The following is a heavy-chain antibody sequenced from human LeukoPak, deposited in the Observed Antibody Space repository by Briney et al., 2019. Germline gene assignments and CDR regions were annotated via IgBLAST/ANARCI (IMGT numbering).Heavy chain of an antibody. CDR2: IYYSGTT. CDR3: ARAKYCGGDCYYYFDY. Sequence: PSETLSLTCTVSGGSIRSYYWSWIRQAPGKGLEWIGYIYYSGTTNYNPSLGSRVTISVDTSKQKFSLKLTSVTAADTAVYYCARAKYCGGDCYYYFDYWGQGTLVTVSS. D-gene: IGHD2-21*02. CDR1: GGSIRSYY. J-gene: IGHJ4*02. V-gene: IGHV4-59*01.